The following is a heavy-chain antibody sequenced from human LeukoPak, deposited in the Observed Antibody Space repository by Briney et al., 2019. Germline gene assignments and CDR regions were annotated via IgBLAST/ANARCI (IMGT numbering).Heavy chain of an antibody. J-gene: IGHJ6*03. CDR3: ARDRVYYMDV. CDR1: GYSISSGYY. V-gene: IGHV4-38-2*02. CDR2: IYHSGST. Sequence: SETLSLTCTVSGYSISSGYYWGWIRQPPGKGLEWIGSIYHSGSTYYNPSLKSRVAISEDTSKNQFSLKLSSVTAADTAVYYCARDRVYYMDVWGKGTTITVSS.